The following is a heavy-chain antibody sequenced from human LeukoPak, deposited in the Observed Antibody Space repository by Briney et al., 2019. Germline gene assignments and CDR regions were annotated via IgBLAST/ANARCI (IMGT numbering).Heavy chain of an antibody. CDR2: INHSGST. CDR3: ARGGLAVAHDY. D-gene: IGHD6-19*01. Sequence: SETLSLTCAVYGGSFSGYYWSWIRQPPGKGLEWIGEINHSGSTNYNPSLKSRVTISVDTSKNQFSLKLSSVTAADTAVYYCARGGLAVAHDYWGQGTLVTVSS. V-gene: IGHV4-34*01. J-gene: IGHJ4*02. CDR1: GGSFSGYY.